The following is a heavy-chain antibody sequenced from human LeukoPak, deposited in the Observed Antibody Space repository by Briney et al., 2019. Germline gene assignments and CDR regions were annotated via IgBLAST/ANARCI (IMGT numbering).Heavy chain of an antibody. Sequence: PSQTLSLTCTVSGASVSSGDYYWGWLRQPPGKGLEWIGYIYDSGSTYYNPSLKSRFTISVDTSKNQFSLKLSSVTAADTAVYYCARDRGYCSSTSCYNWFDPWGQGTLVTVSS. V-gene: IGHV4-30-4*08. D-gene: IGHD2-2*01. CDR2: IYDSGST. J-gene: IGHJ5*02. CDR1: GASVSSGDYY. CDR3: ARDRGYCSSTSCYNWFDP.